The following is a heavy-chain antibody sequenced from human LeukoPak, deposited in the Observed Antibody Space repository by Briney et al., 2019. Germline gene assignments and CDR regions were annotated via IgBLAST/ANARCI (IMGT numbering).Heavy chain of an antibody. D-gene: IGHD6-13*01. CDR3: ARNFGALRTKHTIAAAGRGAIFDY. Sequence: SETLSLTCTVSGGSISSSSYYWGWIRQPPGKGLEWIGSIYYSGSTYYNPSLKSRVTISVDTSKNQFSLKLSSVTAADTAVYYCARNFGALRTKHTIAAAGRGAIFDYWGQGTLVTVSS. CDR1: GGSISSSSYY. V-gene: IGHV4-39*01. J-gene: IGHJ4*02. CDR2: IYYSGST.